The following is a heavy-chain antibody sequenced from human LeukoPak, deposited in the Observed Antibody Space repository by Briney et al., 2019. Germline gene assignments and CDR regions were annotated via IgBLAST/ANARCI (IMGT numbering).Heavy chain of an antibody. D-gene: IGHD6-19*01. J-gene: IGHJ4*02. CDR1: GFTFSSYS. Sequence: PGGSLRLSCAASGFTFSSYSMNWVRQAPGKGLEWVSSISSSSSYIYYADSVKGRFTISRDNAKNSLYLQMNSLRAEDTAVYYCARDKVSSGWLTDFDYWGQGTLVTVSS. CDR2: ISSSSSYI. CDR3: ARDKVSSGWLTDFDY. V-gene: IGHV3-21*01.